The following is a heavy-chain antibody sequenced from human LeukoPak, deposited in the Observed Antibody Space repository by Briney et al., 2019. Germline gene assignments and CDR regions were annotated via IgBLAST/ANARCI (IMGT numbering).Heavy chain of an antibody. D-gene: IGHD1-26*01. CDR1: GGSIRSYY. CDR3: ASGSYYFDY. Sequence: SETLSLTCTVSGGSIRSYYWSWIRQPPGKGLEWIGYIHYSGSTKYNPSLKSRATISVDTSKNQFSLKLNSVTAADTAVYYCASGSYYFDYWGQGTLVTVSS. CDR2: IHYSGST. J-gene: IGHJ4*02. V-gene: IGHV4-59*08.